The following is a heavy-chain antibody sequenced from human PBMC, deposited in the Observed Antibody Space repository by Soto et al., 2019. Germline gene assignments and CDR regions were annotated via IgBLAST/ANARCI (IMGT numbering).Heavy chain of an antibody. CDR1: GGIFSSHV. Sequence: QVQLVQSGAEVKKPGSSVKVSCKASGGIFSSHVFNWVRQAPGQGLEWMGGIMPIIGTANYAQKFQGRVTITADQTTSTADMELSSLRSEDTAVYYCARDLEFRDGNISHLDYWGQGTLVTVSS. CDR3: ARDLEFRDGNISHLDY. J-gene: IGHJ4*02. CDR2: IMPIIGTA. V-gene: IGHV1-69*01. D-gene: IGHD3-10*01.